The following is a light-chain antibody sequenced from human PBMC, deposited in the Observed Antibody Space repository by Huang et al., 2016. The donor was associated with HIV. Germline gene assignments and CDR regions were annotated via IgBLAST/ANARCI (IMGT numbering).Light chain of an antibody. CDR1: QSISSW. J-gene: IGKJ2*01. CDR3: QQYNRYSYT. CDR2: KAS. Sequence: DIQMTQSPSTLSASVGDRVTITCRASQSISSWLAWYQQKPGKAPKVLIYKASSLESGVPSRFSGSGSGTEFTLTSSSLQPDDFATYYCQQYNRYSYTFGQGTNLEIK. V-gene: IGKV1-5*03.